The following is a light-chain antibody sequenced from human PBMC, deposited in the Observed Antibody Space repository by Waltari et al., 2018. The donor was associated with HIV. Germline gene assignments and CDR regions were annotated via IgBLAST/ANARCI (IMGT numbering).Light chain of an antibody. CDR3: QQYYSTPFT. J-gene: IGKJ3*01. CDR1: QSVLYNSNNKNY. CDR2: WAS. V-gene: IGKV4-1*01. Sequence: DIVMTQSPDSLAVSLGERATINCKSSQSVLYNSNNKNYLAWYQQKPGQPPKLRIYWASTRESGVPDRVSGSGSGTDFTLTIRSLQAEDVAVYYCQQYYSTPFTFGPGTKVDIK.